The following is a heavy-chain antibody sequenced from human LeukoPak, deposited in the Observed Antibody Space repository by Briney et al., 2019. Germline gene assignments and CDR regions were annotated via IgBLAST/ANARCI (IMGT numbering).Heavy chain of an antibody. CDR1: GYTFTGYY. CDR2: INPNSGGT. J-gene: IGHJ4*02. D-gene: IGHD4-17*01. V-gene: IGHV1-2*04. Sequence: ASVKVSCKASGYTFTGYYIHWVRQAPGQGLEWMGWINPNSGGTNCAQNFQGWVTMTRDTSISTAYMELSRLRSDDTAVYYCARDKATVTTPYFDYWGQGTLVTVSS. CDR3: ARDKATVTTPYFDY.